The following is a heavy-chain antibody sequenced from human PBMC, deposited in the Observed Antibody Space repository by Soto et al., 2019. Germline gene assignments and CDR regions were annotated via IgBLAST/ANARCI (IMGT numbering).Heavy chain of an antibody. CDR2: IWYDGSNK. J-gene: IGHJ6*02. Sequence: PGGPLRVRKGASGVTISNYGVHWVRQAPGKGLEWVAVIWYDGSNKYYADSVKGRFTISRDNSKNTLYLQMNSLRAEDTAVYYCARGRSDYDFWSGFPVWGQGTTVTVSS. CDR3: ARGRSDYDFWSGFPV. D-gene: IGHD3-3*01. CDR1: GVTISNYG. V-gene: IGHV3-33*01.